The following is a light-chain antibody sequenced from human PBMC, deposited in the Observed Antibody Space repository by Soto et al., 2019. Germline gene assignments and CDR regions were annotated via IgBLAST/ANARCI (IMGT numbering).Light chain of an antibody. CDR3: QQYNNWPLT. CDR2: GAS. V-gene: IGKV3-15*01. CDR1: QSVSSN. J-gene: IGKJ4*01. Sequence: EIVMTQSPATLSVSPGERATLSCRASQSVSSNLAWYQLKPGQAPRLLIYGASTRATGIPARFSGSGSGTEFTLTISSPQSEDFAVYYCQQYNNWPLTFGGGTKVEMK.